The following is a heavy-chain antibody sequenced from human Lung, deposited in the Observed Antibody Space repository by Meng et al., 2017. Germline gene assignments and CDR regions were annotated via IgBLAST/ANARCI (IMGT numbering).Heavy chain of an antibody. CDR3: ASGLDLCDY. CDR2: ISYDGSNK. CDR1: GWTFSSYA. V-gene: IGHV3-30*11. Sequence: QSLLVASGGGVVQPGRSLTLSCAVPGWTFSSYAMHWVRQAPGKGLEWVAVISYDGSNKYYAESVMGRFTISRDNSKNTLYLQMNSLRAEDTVVYYCASGLDLCDYWGQGTLVTVSS. D-gene: IGHD6-19*01. J-gene: IGHJ4*02.